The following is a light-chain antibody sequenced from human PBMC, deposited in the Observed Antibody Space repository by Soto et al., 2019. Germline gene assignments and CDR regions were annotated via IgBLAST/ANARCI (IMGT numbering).Light chain of an antibody. CDR2: GNS. V-gene: IGLV1-40*01. CDR1: SSNIGAGYD. J-gene: IGLJ2*01. CDR3: QSYDSSRRV. Sequence: QSVLTQPPSVSGDPGQRVTISCTGSSSNIGAGYDVHWYQQLPGTAPKLLIYGNSNRPSGVPDRFSGSKSGTSASLAITGRQAEDEADYYCQSYDSSRRVFGGGTKVTVL.